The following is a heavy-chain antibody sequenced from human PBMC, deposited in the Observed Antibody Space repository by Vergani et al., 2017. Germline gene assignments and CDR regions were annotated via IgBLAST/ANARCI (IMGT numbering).Heavy chain of an antibody. CDR2: VEDSGYF. D-gene: IGHD1-14*01. CDR1: GGSLSGYY. Sequence: QVQLQESGPGLVRPSETLSLTCTVSGGSLSGYYWNWIRQTPGEELEWLWYVEDSGYFNYHPSLKTRVSMSSDTSNNQFSLMLSSVTVADTAVYYCARSIVSRNPPDYFDNWGQGTLVTVSS. V-gene: IGHV4-59*01. CDR3: ARSIVSRNPPDYFDN. J-gene: IGHJ4*02.